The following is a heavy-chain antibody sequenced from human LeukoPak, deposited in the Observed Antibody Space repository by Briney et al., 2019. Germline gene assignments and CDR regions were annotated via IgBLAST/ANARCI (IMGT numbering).Heavy chain of an antibody. CDR1: GGSISSSSYY. D-gene: IGHD6-19*01. J-gene: IGHJ4*02. Sequence: SETLSLTCTVSGGSISSSSYYWGWIRQPPGKGLEWIGSIYYSGSTYYNPSLKSRVAISADRSKNQFSLKLSSVTAADTAVYYCARDGDSSGWTRSDYWGQGTLVTVSS. CDR2: IYYSGST. V-gene: IGHV4-39*07. CDR3: ARDGDSSGWTRSDY.